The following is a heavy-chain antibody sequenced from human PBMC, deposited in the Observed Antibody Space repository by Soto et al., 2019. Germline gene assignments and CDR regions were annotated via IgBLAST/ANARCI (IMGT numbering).Heavy chain of an antibody. CDR2: IKSKTDGGTT. CDR3: TTGGDGIMSH. D-gene: IGHD3-16*01. CDR1: GFTFSNAW. V-gene: IGHV3-15*01. Sequence: EVQLVESGGGLVKPGGSLRLSCAASGFTFSNAWMSWVRQAPGKGLEWVGRIKSKTDGGTTDYAAPVKGRFTISRDDSNDTLYLQMNSLKAEDTAVCYCTTGGDGIMSHWGQGTLVTVSS. J-gene: IGHJ4*02.